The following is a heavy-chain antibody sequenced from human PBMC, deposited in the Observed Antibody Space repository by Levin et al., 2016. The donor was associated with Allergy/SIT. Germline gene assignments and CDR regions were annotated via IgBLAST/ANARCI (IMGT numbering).Heavy chain of an antibody. CDR3: ANSYSSSWL. D-gene: IGHD6-13*01. CDR1: GFTFSSYG. Sequence: GESLKISCAASGFTFSSYGMHWVRQAPGKGLEWVAVISYDGSNKYYADSVKGRFTISRDNSKNTLYLQMNSLRAEDTAVYYCANSYSSSWLWGQGTLVTVSS. V-gene: IGHV3-30*18. CDR2: ISYDGSNK. J-gene: IGHJ4*02.